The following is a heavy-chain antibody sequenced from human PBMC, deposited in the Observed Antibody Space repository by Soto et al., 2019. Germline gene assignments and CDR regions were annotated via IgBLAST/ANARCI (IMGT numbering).Heavy chain of an antibody. CDR2: IYYSGST. V-gene: IGHV4-39*01. CDR3: ARQGNIVVVVAATDNWFDP. CDR1: GGSISSSSYY. Sequence: QLQLQESGPGLVKPSETLSLTCTVSGGSISSSSYYWGWIRQPPGKGLEWIGSIYYSGSTYYNPSLKSRVTISVDTSKNQFSLKLSSVTAADTAVYYCARQGNIVVVVAATDNWFDPWGQGTLVTVSS. D-gene: IGHD2-15*01. J-gene: IGHJ5*02.